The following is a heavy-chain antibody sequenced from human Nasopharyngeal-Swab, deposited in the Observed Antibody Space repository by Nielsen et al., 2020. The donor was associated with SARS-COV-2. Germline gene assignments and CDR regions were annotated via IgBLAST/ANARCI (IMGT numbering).Heavy chain of an antibody. CDR2: IRSKANSYAT. CDR1: GFTFSGSA. Sequence: GESLKISCAASGFTFSGSAMHWVRQASGKGLEWVGRIRSKANSYATAYATSVKGRFTISRDDSKNTAYLQMNSLKTEDTAVYYCARHKYYYYYGMDVWGQGTTVTVSS. V-gene: IGHV3-73*01. CDR3: ARHKYYYYYGMDV. J-gene: IGHJ6*02.